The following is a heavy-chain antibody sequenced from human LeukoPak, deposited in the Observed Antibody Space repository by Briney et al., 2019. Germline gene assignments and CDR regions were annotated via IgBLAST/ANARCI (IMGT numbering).Heavy chain of an antibody. D-gene: IGHD6-13*01. Sequence: SVKVSCKASGGTFSSYAISWVRQAPGQGLEWMGGIIPILGTANYAQKFQGRVTITADESTSTAYMELSSLRSEDTAVYYCARGGRAAAGTVQYYFDYWGQGTLVTVSS. V-gene: IGHV1-69*13. CDR1: GGTFSSYA. J-gene: IGHJ4*02. CDR2: IIPILGTA. CDR3: ARGGRAAAGTVQYYFDY.